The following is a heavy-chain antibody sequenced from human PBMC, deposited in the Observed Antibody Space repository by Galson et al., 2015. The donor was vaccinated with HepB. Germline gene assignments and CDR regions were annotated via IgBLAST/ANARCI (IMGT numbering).Heavy chain of an antibody. Sequence: SLRLSCAASGFTFSSYGMHWVRQAPGKGLEWVAFIRYDGSNKYYADSVKGRFTIPRDNSKNTLYLQMNSLRAEDTAVYYCAKGGYCSGGSCYSDIYYYYGMDVWGQGTTVTVSS. V-gene: IGHV3-30*02. CDR2: IRYDGSNK. J-gene: IGHJ6*02. CDR1: GFTFSSYG. CDR3: AKGGYCSGGSCYSDIYYYYGMDV. D-gene: IGHD2-15*01.